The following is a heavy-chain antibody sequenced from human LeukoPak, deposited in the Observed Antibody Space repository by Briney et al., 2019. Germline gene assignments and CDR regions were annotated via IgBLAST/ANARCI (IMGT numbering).Heavy chain of an antibody. CDR3: ATSAHYDSSGYYPR. J-gene: IGHJ4*02. V-gene: IGHV3-30*03. D-gene: IGHD3-22*01. CDR1: GFTFSSYG. CDR2: ISYDGSNK. Sequence: GGSLRLSCAASGFTFSSYGMHWVRQAPGKGLEWVAVISYDGSNKYYADSVKGRFTISRDNSKNTLYLQMNSLRAEDTAVYYCATSAHYDSSGYYPRWGQGTLVTVSS.